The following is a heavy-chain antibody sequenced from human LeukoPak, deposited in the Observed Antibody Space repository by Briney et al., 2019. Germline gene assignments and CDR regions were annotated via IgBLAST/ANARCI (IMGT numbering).Heavy chain of an antibody. V-gene: IGHV4-39*01. Sequence: SETLSLTCAVYGGSFSGYYWGWIRQPPGKGLDWIGCIYYSGTTYYNPSLTSRLTISVDTSKNQFSLKLSSVTAADTAVYYCARQKGGYCSSTSCPYKLPTDSDYWGQGTLVTVSS. CDR1: GGSFSGYY. J-gene: IGHJ4*02. CDR3: ARQKGGYCSSTSCPYKLPTDSDY. CDR2: IYYSGTT. D-gene: IGHD2-2*01.